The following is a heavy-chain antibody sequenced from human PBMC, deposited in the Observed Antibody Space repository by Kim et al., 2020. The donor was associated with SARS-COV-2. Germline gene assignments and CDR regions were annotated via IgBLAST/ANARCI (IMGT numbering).Heavy chain of an antibody. V-gene: IGHV1-3*01. CDR2: INGGNGNT. CDR1: GYTFTSYA. D-gene: IGHD6-19*01. Sequence: ASVKVSCKASGYTFTSYAMHWVRQAPGQRLEWMGWINGGNGNTKYSQNFQGRLTITRDTSANTVYMELSSLRSEDTAFYYCARSISGAWYVIESWGQGTLVTVPS. J-gene: IGHJ5*01. CDR3: ARSISGAWYVIES.